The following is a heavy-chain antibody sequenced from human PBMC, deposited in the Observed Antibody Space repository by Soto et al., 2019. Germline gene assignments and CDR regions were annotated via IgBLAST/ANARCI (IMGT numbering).Heavy chain of an antibody. CDR3: ARDITGTNNLFDP. V-gene: IGHV1-69*06. J-gene: IGHJ5*02. CDR2: IIPVFGSP. Sequence: VQLVQSGAEVKKPGSSVRVSCETSGDTFTSHTVNWLRQAPGQGLEWMGVIIPVFGSPNYAEKFTGRLTITADTSANPASMELRRLTSESPAVYFCARDITGTNNLFDPWGQGTLVTVSA. CDR1: GDTFTSHT. D-gene: IGHD1-7*01.